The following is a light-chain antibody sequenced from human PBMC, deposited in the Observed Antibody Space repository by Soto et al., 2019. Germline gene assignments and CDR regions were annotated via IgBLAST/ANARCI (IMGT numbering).Light chain of an antibody. J-gene: IGKJ5*01. CDR1: QSVSGSY. V-gene: IGKV3D-20*02. Sequence: NVLRQTPGTRSVTGGERATVSCRASQSVSGSYLAWYQQKPGQAPRLLIYGASSRATGIPDRFSGSGSGTDFILTIRTLEPEYFAVYYCQQRSNWPLTFAQGTRLEI. CDR2: GAS. CDR3: QQRSNWPLT.